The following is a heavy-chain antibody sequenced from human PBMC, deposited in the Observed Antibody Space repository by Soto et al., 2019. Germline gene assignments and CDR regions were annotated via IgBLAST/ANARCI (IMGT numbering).Heavy chain of an antibody. J-gene: IGHJ2*01. Sequence: EVQLLESGGGLVQPGVSLRLSCAASGYKFSNYAMTWVRQAPGKGLEWVSSISNGGDYTYYADAVKGRVTISRDKSKKTLYLQMKGLRAEDTAVYYFAKDNGPLGTKDWYFDVWGRGTLVTVSP. CDR3: AKDNGPLGTKDWYFDV. CDR1: GYKFSNYA. V-gene: IGHV3-23*01. CDR2: ISNGGDYT. D-gene: IGHD2-8*01.